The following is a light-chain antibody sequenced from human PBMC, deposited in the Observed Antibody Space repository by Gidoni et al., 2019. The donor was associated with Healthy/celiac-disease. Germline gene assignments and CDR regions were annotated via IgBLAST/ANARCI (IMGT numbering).Light chain of an antibody. V-gene: IGLV2-14*03. Sequence: QSALTPPASVTGTLGQSITISCTGTSSDVGGYNYVSWYHQHPGKAPKLMIYDVSNRPSGVSNRFSGSKSGNTASLTISGLQAEDEADYYCSSYTSSSTPWVFGGGTKLTVL. CDR2: DVS. CDR3: SSYTSSSTPWV. J-gene: IGLJ3*02. CDR1: SSDVGGYNY.